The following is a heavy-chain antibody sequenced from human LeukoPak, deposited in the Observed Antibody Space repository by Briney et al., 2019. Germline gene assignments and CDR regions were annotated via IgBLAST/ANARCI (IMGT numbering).Heavy chain of an antibody. J-gene: IGHJ5*02. CDR1: GGSISSHY. CDR2: IYYSGST. D-gene: IGHD2-21*02. Sequence: PSETLSLTCTVSGGSISSHYWSWIRQPPGKGLEWIGYIYYSGSTKYNPSLKSRVTISVDTSKNQFSLMLSSVTAADTAVYYCARSRRYVGDLHFDPWGQGTLVTVSS. CDR3: ARSRRYVGDLHFDP. V-gene: IGHV4-59*11.